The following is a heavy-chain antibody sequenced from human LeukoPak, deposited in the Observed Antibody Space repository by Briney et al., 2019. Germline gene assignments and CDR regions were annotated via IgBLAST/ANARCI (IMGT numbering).Heavy chain of an antibody. D-gene: IGHD6-19*01. Sequence: GGSLRLSCAASGFTFSSYSMNWVRHGPGTGLEWVSSISSSSSYIYYADPVKGRFTISRDNAKNSLYLQMNSLRAEDTAVYYCARDRIAVAYFDYWGQGTLVTVSS. CDR3: ARDRIAVAYFDY. V-gene: IGHV3-21*01. J-gene: IGHJ4*02. CDR1: GFTFSSYS. CDR2: ISSSSSYI.